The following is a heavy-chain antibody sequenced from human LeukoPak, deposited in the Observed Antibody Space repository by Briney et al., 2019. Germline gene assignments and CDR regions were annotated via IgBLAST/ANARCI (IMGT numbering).Heavy chain of an antibody. V-gene: IGHV4-59*01. CDR3: ASWAAGTGAFDI. CDR2: IYYSGST. Sequence: SETLSLTCTVSGGSISSYYWSWIRQPPGKGLEWIGYIYYSGSTNYNPSLKSRVTISVDTSKNQFSLKLSSVTAADTAVYYCASWAAGTGAFDIWGQGTMVTLSS. D-gene: IGHD1-14*01. J-gene: IGHJ3*02. CDR1: GGSISSYY.